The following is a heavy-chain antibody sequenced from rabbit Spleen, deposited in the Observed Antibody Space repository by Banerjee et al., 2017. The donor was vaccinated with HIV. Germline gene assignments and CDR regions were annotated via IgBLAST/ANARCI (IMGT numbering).Heavy chain of an antibody. Sequence: QEQLKETGGGLVQPGGSLTLSCKASGFDFSSYGVSWVRQAPGKGLEWISCIAGSSSGFTYSATWAKGRFTISKTSTTVTLQMTSLTVADTATYFCARDTGSSFSSYGMDLWGQGTLVT. J-gene: IGHJ6*01. V-gene: IGHV1S45*01. CDR1: GFDFSSYG. CDR3: ARDTGSSFSSYGMDL. D-gene: IGHD8-1*01. CDR2: IAGSSSGFT.